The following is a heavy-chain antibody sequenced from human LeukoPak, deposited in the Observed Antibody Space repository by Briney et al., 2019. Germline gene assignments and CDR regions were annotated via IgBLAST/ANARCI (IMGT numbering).Heavy chain of an antibody. D-gene: IGHD5-18*01. CDR3: ARAGGYSYGYFDY. CDR2: INHSGST. CDR1: GGSFSGYY. Sequence: SETLSLTCAVYGGSFSGYYWSWIRQPPGKGLEWIGEINHSGSTNYNPSLKSRVTISVDTSKNQFSLKLSSVTAADTAVYYCARAGGYSYGYFDYWGQGTLVTVSS. V-gene: IGHV4-34*01. J-gene: IGHJ4*02.